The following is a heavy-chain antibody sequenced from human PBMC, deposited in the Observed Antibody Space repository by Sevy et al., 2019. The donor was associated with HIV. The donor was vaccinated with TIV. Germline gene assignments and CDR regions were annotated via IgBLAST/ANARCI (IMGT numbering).Heavy chain of an antibody. CDR2: VTGESTYI. CDR1: GFTFSTYN. CDR3: ARDRPILNYYASSGYYYYFDY. J-gene: IGHJ4*02. D-gene: IGHD3-22*01. V-gene: IGHV3-21*01. Sequence: AGSLRLSCAASGFTFSTYNMNWVRQAPGKALEWVSSVTGESTYIYHADSVKGRFTISRDNAKNSLYLQMNSLRAEDTAVYDCARDRPILNYYASSGYYYYFDYWGPGTLVTVSS.